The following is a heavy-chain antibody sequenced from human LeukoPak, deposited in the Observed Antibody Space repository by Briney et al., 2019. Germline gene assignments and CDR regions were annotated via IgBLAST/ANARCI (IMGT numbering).Heavy chain of an antibody. Sequence: GASVKVSCKTSGYTFTGYYIQWVRQAPGQGLEWMGYINPTSGGTNYAQEFQGRVTMTRDTSISTAYMELSRLTSDDTAVYYCARAPTTVTPRYYYYYMDVWGKGTTVTVSS. D-gene: IGHD4-11*01. CDR3: ARAPTTVTPRYYYYYMDV. V-gene: IGHV1-2*02. CDR2: INPTSGGT. CDR1: GYTFTGYY. J-gene: IGHJ6*03.